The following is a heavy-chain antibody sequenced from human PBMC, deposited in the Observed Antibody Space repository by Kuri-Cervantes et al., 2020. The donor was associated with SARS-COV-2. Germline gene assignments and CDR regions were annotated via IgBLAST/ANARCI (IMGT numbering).Heavy chain of an antibody. J-gene: IGHJ4*02. V-gene: IGHV1-69*13. CDR2: IIPIFGTA. CDR3: ARARSPTFFGVVIPRYYFDY. CDR1: GGTFSSYA. Sequence: SVKVSCKASGGTFSSYAISWVRQAPGQGLEWMGGIIPIFGTANYAQKFQGRVTITADESTSTAYMELSSLRSEDTAVYYCARARSPTFFGVVIPRYYFDYWGQGTLVTVSS. D-gene: IGHD3-3*01.